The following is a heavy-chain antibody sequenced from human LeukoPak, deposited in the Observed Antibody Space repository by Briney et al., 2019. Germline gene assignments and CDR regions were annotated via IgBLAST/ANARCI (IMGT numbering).Heavy chain of an antibody. V-gene: IGHV3-7*01. CDR2: IKEDGSEK. CDR1: GFTFSNYA. D-gene: IGHD6-19*01. CDR3: AREQWLFDY. Sequence: PGGSLRLSCAASGFTFSNYAMHWVRQAPGKGLEWVANIKEDGSEKYFVDSVRGRFTISRDNAKNSVYLQMNSLRAEDTAVYFCAREQWLFDYWGQGTLVTVSS. J-gene: IGHJ4*02.